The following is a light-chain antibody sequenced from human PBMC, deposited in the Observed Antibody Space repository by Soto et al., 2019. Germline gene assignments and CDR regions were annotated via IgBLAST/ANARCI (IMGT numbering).Light chain of an antibody. CDR2: ATS. Sequence: DIQRTQSPSSLSASVGDRVTITCRASQSISTYLIWYQQKPGKAPKLXXYATSSLQSGVPSRFSGSGSGTDLTLTISSLQTEDFATYDCQQSYSTPTGTFGQGTKVDI. V-gene: IGKV1-39*01. J-gene: IGKJ1*01. CDR1: QSISTY. CDR3: QQSYSTPTGT.